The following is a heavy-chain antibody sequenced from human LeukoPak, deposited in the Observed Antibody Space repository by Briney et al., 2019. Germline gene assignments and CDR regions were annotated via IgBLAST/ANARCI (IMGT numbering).Heavy chain of an antibody. J-gene: IGHJ5*02. D-gene: IGHD2-21*02. CDR1: GVSISSSSYY. V-gene: IGHV4-39*01. Sequence: SETLSLTCAVSGVSISSSSYYWGWIRQPPGKGLEWIGSIYYSGSTYYNPSLKSRVTISVDTSKNQFSLRLTSVTAADTAIYYCARSVVTHYNPWGQGTLVTVSS. CDR2: IYYSGST. CDR3: ARSVVTHYNP.